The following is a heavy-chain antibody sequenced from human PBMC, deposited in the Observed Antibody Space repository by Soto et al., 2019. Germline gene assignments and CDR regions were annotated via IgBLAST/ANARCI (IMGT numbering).Heavy chain of an antibody. D-gene: IGHD6-6*01. J-gene: IGHJ5*02. CDR1: GFTFSNYA. CDR3: AREESVAALKWFDP. V-gene: IGHV3-30-3*01. CDR2: ILYDGSVQ. Sequence: SLRLSCAGSGFTFSNYAVNWVRQAPGKGLEWVAVILYDGSVQHYADSVKGRFTVSRDNSKNTVYLQMNSLTPEDTATYYCAREESVAALKWFDPWGQGTLVTVSS.